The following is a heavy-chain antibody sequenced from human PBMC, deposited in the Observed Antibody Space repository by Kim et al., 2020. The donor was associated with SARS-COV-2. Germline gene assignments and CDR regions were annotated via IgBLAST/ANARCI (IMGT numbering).Heavy chain of an antibody. Sequence: GGSLRLSCAASGFTFSSYSMNWVRQAPGKGLEWVSSISSSSSYIYYADSVKGRFTISRDNAKNSLYLQMNSLRAEDTAVYYCASLHTVTTVHGGYWGQGTLVTVSS. CDR3: ASLHTVTTVHGGY. V-gene: IGHV3-21*01. J-gene: IGHJ4*02. D-gene: IGHD4-17*01. CDR2: ISSSSSYI. CDR1: GFTFSSYS.